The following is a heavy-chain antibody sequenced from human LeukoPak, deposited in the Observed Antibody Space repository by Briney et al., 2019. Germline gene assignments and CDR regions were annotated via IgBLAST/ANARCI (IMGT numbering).Heavy chain of an antibody. J-gene: IGHJ5*02. CDR1: GYSISSGYY. CDR2: IYHSGST. Sequence: SETLSLTCTVSGYSISSGYYWGWIRQPPGKGLEWTGSIYHSGSTYYNPSLKSRVTISVDTSKNQFSLKLSSVTAADTAVYYCARAQTSYYYDSSGSNWFDPWGQGTLVTVSS. D-gene: IGHD3-22*01. CDR3: ARAQTSYYYDSSGSNWFDP. V-gene: IGHV4-38-2*02.